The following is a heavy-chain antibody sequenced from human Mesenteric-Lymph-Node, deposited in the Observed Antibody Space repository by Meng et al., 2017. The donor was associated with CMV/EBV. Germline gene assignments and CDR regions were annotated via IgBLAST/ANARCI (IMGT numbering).Heavy chain of an antibody. CDR3: ARDTYSSLYYYYGMDV. CDR1: GFTFSSYS. D-gene: IGHD4-11*01. J-gene: IGHJ6*02. Sequence: ETLSLTCAASGFTFSSYSMNWVRQAPGKGLEWVSSISSSSSYIYYADSVKGRFTISRDNAKNSLYLQMNSLRAEDTAVYYCARDTYSSLYYYYGMDVWGQGTTVTVSS. CDR2: ISSSSSYI. V-gene: IGHV3-21*01.